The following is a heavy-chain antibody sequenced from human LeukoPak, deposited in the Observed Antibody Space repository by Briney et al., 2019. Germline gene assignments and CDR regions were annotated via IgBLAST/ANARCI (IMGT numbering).Heavy chain of an antibody. Sequence: PGGSLRLSCVVSGFTFSRYAMSWVRQAPGKGLEWVSAISGSGGSTCYADSVKGRFTISRDNSKNTLYLQMNSLRAEDTAVYYCAKDYDSSGYTEYFQHWGQGTLVTVSS. CDR2: ISGSGGST. D-gene: IGHD3-22*01. CDR1: GFTFSRYA. J-gene: IGHJ1*01. CDR3: AKDYDSSGYTEYFQH. V-gene: IGHV3-23*01.